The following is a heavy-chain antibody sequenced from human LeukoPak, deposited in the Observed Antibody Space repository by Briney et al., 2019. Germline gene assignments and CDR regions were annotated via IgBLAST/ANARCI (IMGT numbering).Heavy chain of an antibody. J-gene: IGHJ6*02. Sequence: GASVKVSCKTSGYTFTSYHMHWVRQAPGQGLEWVAIIKSTGDTTVYAQKFQGRVTVTRDTSTSTVYMDLSSLRAEDTAVYYCARDGMGDYYGMDVWGQGTLVTVSS. CDR3: ARDGMGDYYGMDV. CDR1: GYTFTSYH. CDR2: IKSTGDTT. D-gene: IGHD5-24*01. V-gene: IGHV1-46*01.